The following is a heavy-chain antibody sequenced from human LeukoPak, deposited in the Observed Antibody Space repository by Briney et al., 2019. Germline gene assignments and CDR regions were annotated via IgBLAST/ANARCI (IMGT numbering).Heavy chain of an antibody. CDR1: GGSISSYY. CDR2: IYYSGST. CDR3: ARDGGDSSGSFDY. J-gene: IGHJ4*02. V-gene: IGHV4-59*01. D-gene: IGHD3-22*01. Sequence: ETLSLTCTVSGGSISSYYWSRIRQPPGKGLEWIGYIYYSGSTNYNPSLKSRVTISVDTSKNQFSLKLSSVTAADTAVYYCARDGGDSSGSFDYWGQGTLVTVSS.